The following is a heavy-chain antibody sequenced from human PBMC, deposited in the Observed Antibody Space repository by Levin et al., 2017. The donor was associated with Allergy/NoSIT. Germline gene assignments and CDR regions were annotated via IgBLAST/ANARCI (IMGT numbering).Heavy chain of an antibody. V-gene: IGHV3-30*04. J-gene: IGHJ4*02. Sequence: GGSLRLSCAASGFTFSSYAMHWVRQAPGKGLEWVAVISYDGSNKYYADSVKGRFTISRDNSKNTLYLQMNSLRAEDTAVYYCARDRVAGNSAIIDYWGQGTLVTVSS. D-gene: IGHD6-19*01. CDR2: ISYDGSNK. CDR1: GFTFSSYA. CDR3: ARDRVAGNSAIIDY.